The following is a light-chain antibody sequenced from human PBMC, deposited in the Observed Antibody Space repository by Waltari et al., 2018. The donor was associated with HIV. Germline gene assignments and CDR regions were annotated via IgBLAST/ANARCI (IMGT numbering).Light chain of an antibody. CDR3: SSYGDSLKIL. Sequence: QSALTQPPSASGSLGQSVTIPCTGSSSDIGAYDFVSWFQQHPHSAPKLVLYEVSRRPSTVSDLVSGSRSGNTAFLTVAGLQPDDEATYFCSSYGDSLKILFGGGTNVTIL. V-gene: IGLV2-8*01. J-gene: IGLJ3*02. CDR1: SSDIGAYDF. CDR2: EVS.